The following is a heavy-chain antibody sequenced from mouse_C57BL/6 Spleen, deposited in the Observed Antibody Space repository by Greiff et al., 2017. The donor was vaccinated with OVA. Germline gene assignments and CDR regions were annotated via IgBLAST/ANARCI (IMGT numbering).Heavy chain of an antibody. V-gene: IGHV5-4*01. CDR1: GFTFSSYA. D-gene: IGHD2-1*01. Sequence: EVQLVESGGGLVKPGGSLKLSCAASGFTFSSYAMSWVRQTPEKRLEWVATISDGGSYTYYPDNVKGRFTISRDNAKNNLYLQMSHLKSEDTAMYYCARENYGNFFDYWGQGTTLTVSS. J-gene: IGHJ2*01. CDR3: ARENYGNFFDY. CDR2: ISDGGSYT.